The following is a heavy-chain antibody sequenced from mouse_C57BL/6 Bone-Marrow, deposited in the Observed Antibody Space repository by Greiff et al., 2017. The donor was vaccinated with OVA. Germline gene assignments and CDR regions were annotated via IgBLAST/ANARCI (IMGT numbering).Heavy chain of an antibody. Sequence: QVQLQQPGTELVKPGASVKLSCKASGYTFTSYWMHWVKQRPGQGLEWIGNINPSNGGTNYNEKFKSKATMTVDKSSSTTYMQLSSLTSEDAAVYYCARDYGSSYWYFDVWGTGTTVTVSS. CDR1: GYTFTSYW. CDR2: INPSNGGT. D-gene: IGHD1-1*01. CDR3: ARDYGSSYWYFDV. J-gene: IGHJ1*03. V-gene: IGHV1-53*01.